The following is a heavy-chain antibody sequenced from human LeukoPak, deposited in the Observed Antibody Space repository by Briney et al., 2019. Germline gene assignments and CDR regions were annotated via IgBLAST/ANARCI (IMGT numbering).Heavy chain of an antibody. V-gene: IGHV5-51*01. Sequence: GESLKISCQASGYSFTNYWIGWVRQMPGKGLEWMTIIYPGDSETRYSPSFQGQVTISADKSIGTMYLQWSSLKASDTAMYYCARALRTGQGDYVPVLWGQGTLVIVSS. CDR3: ARALRTGQGDYVPVL. J-gene: IGHJ4*02. D-gene: IGHD4-17*01. CDR2: IYPGDSET. CDR1: GYSFTNYW.